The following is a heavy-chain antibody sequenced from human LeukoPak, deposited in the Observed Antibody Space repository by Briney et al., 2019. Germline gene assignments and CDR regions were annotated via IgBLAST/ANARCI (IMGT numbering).Heavy chain of an antibody. CDR2: INHSGST. V-gene: IGHV4-34*01. CDR1: GGSFSGYY. D-gene: IGHD3-9*01. Sequence: PSETLSLTCAVYGGSFSGYYWSWIRQPPGKGLEWIGEINHSGSTNYNPSLKSRVTISVDTSKNQFSLKLSSVTAADTAVYYCARGRRYFDWHDYWGQGTLVTVSS. J-gene: IGHJ4*02. CDR3: ARGRRYFDWHDY.